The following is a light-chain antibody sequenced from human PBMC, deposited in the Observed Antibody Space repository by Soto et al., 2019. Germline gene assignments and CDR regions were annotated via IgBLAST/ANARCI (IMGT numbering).Light chain of an antibody. V-gene: IGKV1-5*01. J-gene: IGKJ4*01. CDR3: QQYNSYSLT. CDR2: DAS. CDR1: QSISSW. Sequence: DIQMTQSPSTLSASVGDRVTITCRASQSISSWLAWYQQKPGKAPKLLIYDASSLESGVPSRFSGSGSGTEFTLTISSLQPDVFATYSCQQYNSYSLTVGVGTKVDSK.